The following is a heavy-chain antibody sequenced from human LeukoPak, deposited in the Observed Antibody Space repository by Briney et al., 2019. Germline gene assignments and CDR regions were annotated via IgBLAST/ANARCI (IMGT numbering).Heavy chain of an antibody. CDR2: MNPNSGNT. V-gene: IGHV1-8*01. CDR1: GYTLTSYD. CDR3: ARGKGSSWYRWFDP. D-gene: IGHD6-13*01. Sequence: ASVKVSCKASGYTLTSYDINWVRQATGQGLEWMGWMNPNSGNTGYAQEFQGRVTMTRNTSISTAYMEVSSLRSDDTAVYYCARGKGSSWYRWFDPWGQGTLVTVSS. J-gene: IGHJ5*02.